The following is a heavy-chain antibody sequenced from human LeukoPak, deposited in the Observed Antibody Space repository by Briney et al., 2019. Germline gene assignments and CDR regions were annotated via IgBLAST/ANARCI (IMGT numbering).Heavy chain of an antibody. Sequence: GSSVKVSCMASGGTFSSYAISWVRQAPGQGLEWMGGIIPIFGTANYAQKFQGRVTITADESTSTAYMELSSLRSEDTAVYYCARASTLKYYYDSSGYSYYYGMDVWGQGTTVTVSS. V-gene: IGHV1-69*01. CDR1: GGTFSSYA. CDR2: IIPIFGTA. D-gene: IGHD3-22*01. J-gene: IGHJ6*02. CDR3: ARASTLKYYYDSSGYSYYYGMDV.